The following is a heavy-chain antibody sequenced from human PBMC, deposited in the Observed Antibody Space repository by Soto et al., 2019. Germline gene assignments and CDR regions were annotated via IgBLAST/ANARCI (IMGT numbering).Heavy chain of an antibody. CDR1: GFRFEQYV. D-gene: IGHD3-10*01. CDR3: VKDAPNGSIAD. V-gene: IGHV3-9*01. CDR2: VSPTGDTV. J-gene: IGHJ4*02. Sequence: VQVVASGGGLVQPGRSLRLSCAVSGFRFEQYVMHWVRQAPGKGLECVSTVSPTGDTVAYADSVEGRFTVSRDNAKNSLSLQMNSLKGDDTAFYYCVKDAPNGSIADWGQGTLVTVSS.